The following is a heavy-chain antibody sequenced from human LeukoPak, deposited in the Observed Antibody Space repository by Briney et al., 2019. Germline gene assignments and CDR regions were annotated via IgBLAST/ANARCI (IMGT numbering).Heavy chain of an antibody. CDR2: IKQDGSEK. D-gene: IGHD3-3*01. J-gene: IGHJ4*02. Sequence: GGSLRLSCAASGFTFSTYWMTWVRQAPGRGLEWVANIKQDGSEKYYVDSVEGRFTISRDNAKNSLYLQMNSLRAEDTAVYYCARDRNTDFWSGYYTNYFDYWGQGTLVTVSS. CDR1: GFTFSTYW. CDR3: ARDRNTDFWSGYYTNYFDY. V-gene: IGHV3-7*01.